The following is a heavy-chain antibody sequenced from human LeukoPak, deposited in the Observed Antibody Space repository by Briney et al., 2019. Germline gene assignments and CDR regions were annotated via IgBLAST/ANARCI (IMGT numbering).Heavy chain of an antibody. J-gene: IGHJ5*02. CDR1: GGSISGYY. D-gene: IGHD3-16*01. V-gene: IGHV4-59*03. Sequence: PSETLSLTCTVSGGSISGYYWSWIRQPPGKGLEWIGYIYSSGSASYNPSLISRVTILVDTSKNQFSLTLTSATAADTAVYYCARLHASRAEEFDPWGQGTLVTVSS. CDR3: ARLHASRAEEFDP. CDR2: IYSSGSA.